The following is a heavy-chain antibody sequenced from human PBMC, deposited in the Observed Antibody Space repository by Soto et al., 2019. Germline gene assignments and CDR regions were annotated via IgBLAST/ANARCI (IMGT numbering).Heavy chain of an antibody. D-gene: IGHD1-7*01. J-gene: IGHJ4*02. CDR3: AKDRVGGTFYTPLGF. Sequence: GGSLRLSCQASGFNFDNYGMHWVRQAPGKGLEWVAVITYDGSNKYYADSVKGRFTISRDNSKNTLSLHLNTLRPEDTAVYHCAKDRVGGTFYTPLGFWGQGALVTVSS. V-gene: IGHV3-30*18. CDR1: GFNFDNYG. CDR2: ITYDGSNK.